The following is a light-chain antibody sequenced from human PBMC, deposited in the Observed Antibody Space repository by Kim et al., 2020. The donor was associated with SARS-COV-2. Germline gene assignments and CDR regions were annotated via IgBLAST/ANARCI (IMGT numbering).Light chain of an antibody. CDR1: QDIKKS. Sequence: DIQMTQSPSSLSASLGDTVTITCQATQDIKKSLNWFQQKPGQAPKVLISDISTLQTGVPSRFSGSGSGTHFTFTVNSLQPGDVATYYCQQYDNLPYTFGQGTKLEI. J-gene: IGKJ2*01. V-gene: IGKV1-33*01. CDR3: QQYDNLPYT. CDR2: DIS.